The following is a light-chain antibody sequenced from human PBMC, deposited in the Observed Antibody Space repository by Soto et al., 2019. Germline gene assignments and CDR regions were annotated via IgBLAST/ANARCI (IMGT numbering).Light chain of an antibody. Sequence: QSVLTQPASVSGSPGQSITISCTGTSGDIGSYNRVSWYQQHPGKAPKLIIYEVTDRPSGVFNRFSGSKSGNTASLTISGLQAEDEAEYYCSSYTNINTRACVFGTGTQLTVL. J-gene: IGLJ1*01. CDR2: EVT. CDR3: SSYTNINTRACV. V-gene: IGLV2-14*01. CDR1: SGDIGSYNR.